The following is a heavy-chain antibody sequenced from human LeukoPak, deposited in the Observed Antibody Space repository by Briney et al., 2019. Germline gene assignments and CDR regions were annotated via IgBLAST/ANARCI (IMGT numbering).Heavy chain of an antibody. D-gene: IGHD2-15*01. CDR2: IIPILGIA. CDR1: GGTFSSYA. J-gene: IGHJ4*02. CDR3: ARDLRGYCSGGSCYIDY. V-gene: IGHV1-69*04. Sequence: ASVKVSCKASGGTFSSYAISWVRQAPGQGLEWMGRIIPILGIANYAQKFQGRVTITADKSTSTAYMELSSLRSEDTAVYYCARDLRGYCSGGSCYIDYWGQGTLVTVSS.